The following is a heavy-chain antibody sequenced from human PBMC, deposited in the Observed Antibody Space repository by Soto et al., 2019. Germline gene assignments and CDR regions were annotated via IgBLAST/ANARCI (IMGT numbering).Heavy chain of an antibody. CDR2: MYYRGNT. Sequence: QLQLQESGPGLVKPSETLSLTCTVSGGSISSTIYYWGWIRQPPGKGLEWIGSMYYRGNTYYNPSLKSRVTISVDTSKIQFSLNLSSVTAADTAVYFCVRKSDAVVSKPPDYWGQGTLVTVSS. CDR3: VRKSDAVVSKPPDY. V-gene: IGHV4-39*01. J-gene: IGHJ4*02. CDR1: GGSISSTIYY. D-gene: IGHD3-22*01.